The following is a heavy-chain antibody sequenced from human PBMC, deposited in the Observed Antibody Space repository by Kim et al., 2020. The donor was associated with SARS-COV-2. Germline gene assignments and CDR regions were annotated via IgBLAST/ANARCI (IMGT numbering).Heavy chain of an antibody. CDR3: ARVNDGYYPGWFDP. CDR2: IYYSGST. CDR1: GGSISSGDYY. V-gene: IGHV4-30-4*01. Sequence: SETLSLTCTVSGGSISSGDYYWSWIHQPPGKGLEWIGYIYYSGSTYYNPSLKSRVTISVDTSKNQFSLKLSSVTAADTAVYYCARVNDGYYPGWFDPWGQGTLVTVSS. D-gene: IGHD3-22*01. J-gene: IGHJ5*02.